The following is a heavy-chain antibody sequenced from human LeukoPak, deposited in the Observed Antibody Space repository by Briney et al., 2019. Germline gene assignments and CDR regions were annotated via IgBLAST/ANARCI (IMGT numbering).Heavy chain of an antibody. J-gene: IGHJ3*02. CDR1: GGSISSGANS. V-gene: IGHV4-31*11. D-gene: IGHD3-22*01. CDR3: ARDRVDSSGYSDAFDI. Sequence: PSETLSLTCAVSGGSISSGANSWSWIRQHPGKGLEWIGYIYYSGSTYYNPSLKSRLTISVDTSKNQFSLKLSSVTAADTAVYYCARDRVDSSGYSDAFDIWGQGTMVTVSS. CDR2: IYYSGST.